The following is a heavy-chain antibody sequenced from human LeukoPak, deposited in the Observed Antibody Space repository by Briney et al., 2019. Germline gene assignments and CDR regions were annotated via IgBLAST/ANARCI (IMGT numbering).Heavy chain of an antibody. J-gene: IGHJ4*02. CDR3: VRGQGTVTTH. CDR1: GASISSYY. D-gene: IGHD4-17*01. Sequence: SETLSLTCTVSGASISSYYWNWVGQPAGNGLEWIGRISTSGSTNYNPSLKSRVTMSADTSKNQFSLELISVTAADTAVYYCVRGQGTVTTHWGQGTLVTVSS. V-gene: IGHV4-4*07. CDR2: ISTSGST.